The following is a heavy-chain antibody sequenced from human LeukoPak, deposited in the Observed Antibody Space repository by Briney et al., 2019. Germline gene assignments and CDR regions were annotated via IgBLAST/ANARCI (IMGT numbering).Heavy chain of an antibody. CDR3: AREKIRGGFDY. CDR2: IYYGGST. J-gene: IGHJ4*02. D-gene: IGHD3-10*01. V-gene: IGHV4-59*01. Sequence: SETLSLTCTVSGGSISSYYWSWIRQPPGKGLEWIGYIYYGGSTNYNPSLKSRVTISVDTSKNQFSLKLSSVTAADTAVYYCAREKIRGGFDYWGQGTLVTVSS. CDR1: GGSISSYY.